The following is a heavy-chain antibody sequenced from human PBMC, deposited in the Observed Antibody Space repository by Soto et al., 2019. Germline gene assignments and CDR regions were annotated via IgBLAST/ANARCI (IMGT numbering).Heavy chain of an antibody. J-gene: IGHJ3*01. CDR2: ISGSGINT. D-gene: IGHD6-19*01. V-gene: IGHV3-23*01. Sequence: GSLRLSCAASGFTFNNYGMNWVRQAPGEGLEWVSGISGSGINTYYADSVRGRVTISRDNSKNTVFLQMNSLTTEDTAAYYCVTGWYWVAFDVWGQGAMVTVSS. CDR3: VTGWYWVAFDV. CDR1: GFTFNNYG.